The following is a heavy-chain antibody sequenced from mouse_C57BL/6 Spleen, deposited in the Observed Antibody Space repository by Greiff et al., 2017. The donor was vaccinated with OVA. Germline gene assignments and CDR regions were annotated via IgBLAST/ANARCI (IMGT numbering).Heavy chain of an antibody. CDR2: ILPGSGST. J-gene: IGHJ3*01. CDR1: GYTFTGYW. D-gene: IGHD3-2*02. V-gene: IGHV1-9*01. Sequence: QVQLQQSGAELMKPGASVKLSCKATGYTFTGYWIEWVKQRPGHGLEWIGEILPGSGSTNYNDKFKGKATFTADTSSNTTYMQLSSLTTEDSAIYYCAGDSSGSFAYWGQGTLVTVSA. CDR3: AGDSSGSFAY.